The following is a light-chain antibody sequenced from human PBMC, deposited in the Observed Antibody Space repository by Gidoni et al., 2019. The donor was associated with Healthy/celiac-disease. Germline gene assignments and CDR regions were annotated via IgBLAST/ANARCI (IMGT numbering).Light chain of an antibody. V-gene: IGKV3-20*01. CDR2: GAS. Sequence: IVLTQSPGTLSLSPGERATLSGRASQSVSSSYLAWYQQKPGQAPRLLIYGASSRATGIPDRFSGSGSGTDFTLTISRLEPEDVAVYYWQQYGSSPWPFGQXTKVEIK. CDR3: QQYGSSPWP. J-gene: IGKJ1*01. CDR1: QSVSSSY.